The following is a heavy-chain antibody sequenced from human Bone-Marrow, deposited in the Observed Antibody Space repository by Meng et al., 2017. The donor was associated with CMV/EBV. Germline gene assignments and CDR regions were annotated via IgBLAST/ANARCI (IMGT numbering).Heavy chain of an antibody. CDR1: GGSIRSNQ. CDR3: ARLEWSHRNYYGMDV. Sequence: SETLSLTCTVSGGSIRSNQWGWIRQPPGKGLEWIGSISYSGSTDSNSSLKSRVTMSVDTSKNYFSLKLRSVTAADTAVYYCARLEWSHRNYYGMDVWGQGTTVTVSS. J-gene: IGHJ6*02. V-gene: IGHV4-39*02. D-gene: IGHD3-3*01. CDR2: ISYSGST.